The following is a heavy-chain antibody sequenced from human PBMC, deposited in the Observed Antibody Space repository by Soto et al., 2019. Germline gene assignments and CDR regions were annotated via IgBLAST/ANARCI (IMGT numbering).Heavy chain of an antibody. D-gene: IGHD4-17*01. CDR3: ARTRRDYGDENWFDP. CDR1: GYTFTSYG. CDR2: ISAYNGNT. Sequence: ASVKVSCKASGYTFTSYGISWVRQAPGQGLEWMGWISAYNGNTNYAQKLQGRVTMTTDTSTSTAYMELGSLRSDDTAVYYCARTRRDYGDENWFDPWGQGTLVTVSS. V-gene: IGHV1-18*01. J-gene: IGHJ5*02.